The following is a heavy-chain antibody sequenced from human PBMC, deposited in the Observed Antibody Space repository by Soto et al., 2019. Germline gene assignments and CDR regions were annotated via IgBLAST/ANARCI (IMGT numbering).Heavy chain of an antibody. J-gene: IGHJ6*02. CDR3: ARDTYNYGVVFGMDV. CDR1: GFTFSDYS. CDR2: ISSRGSTI. V-gene: IGHV3-11*01. Sequence: QVQLVESGGGLVKPGGSLRLSCAASGFTFSDYSMSWIRQAPGKGLECVSYISSRGSTIYYADSVKGRFTISRDNAKNSLYLQVNSLRAEDTAVYYCARDTYNYGVVFGMDVWGQGTTVTVSS. D-gene: IGHD5-18*01.